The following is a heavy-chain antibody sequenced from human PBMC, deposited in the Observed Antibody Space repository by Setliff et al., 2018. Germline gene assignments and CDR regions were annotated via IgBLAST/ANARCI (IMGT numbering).Heavy chain of an antibody. CDR3: ARRADYSRSWSYYFDC. D-gene: IGHD6-13*01. Sequence: SETLSLTCNVSGGSINSRSYYCGWIRQPPGKGLEWIAMISYGGNTYYNPSLKRRVTISVDTSNDQFSLNLNSVTAADTAVYFCARRADYSRSWSYYFDCWGQGTLVTVSS. V-gene: IGHV4-39*01. CDR1: GGSINSRSYY. CDR2: ISYGGNT. J-gene: IGHJ4*02.